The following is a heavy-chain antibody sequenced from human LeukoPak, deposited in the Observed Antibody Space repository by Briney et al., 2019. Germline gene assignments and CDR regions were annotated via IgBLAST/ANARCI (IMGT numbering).Heavy chain of an antibody. Sequence: PGGSLRLSCAASGFTFSNYAMSWVRQPPGKGLEWVSSINSSSSYIYYADSVRGRFTISRDNDKKSLYLQINSLRDKDTAGYLFARSIVGATLSAFDIWGQGTMVTVSS. CDR1: GFTFSNYA. CDR3: ARSIVGATLSAFDI. CDR2: INSSSSYI. V-gene: IGHV3-21*03. D-gene: IGHD1-26*01. J-gene: IGHJ3*02.